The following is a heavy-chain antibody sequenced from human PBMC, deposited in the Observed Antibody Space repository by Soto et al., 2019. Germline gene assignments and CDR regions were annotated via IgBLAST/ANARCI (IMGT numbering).Heavy chain of an antibody. CDR1: GFTFSNYG. CDR3: AKMAGPTAYYYAMDV. V-gene: IGHV3-23*01. J-gene: IGHJ6*02. CDR2: ISGSGGST. D-gene: IGHD1-1*01. Sequence: GGSLRLSCTISGFTFSNYGMTWVRQAPGKGLEWVSGISGSGGSTYYADSVKGQFAISRDNSKNTLYLQINSLRVEDTAVYYCAKMAGPTAYYYAMDVWGQGTTVTVSS.